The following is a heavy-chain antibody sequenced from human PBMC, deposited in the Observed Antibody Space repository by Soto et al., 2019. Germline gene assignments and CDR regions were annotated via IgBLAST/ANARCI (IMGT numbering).Heavy chain of an antibody. J-gene: IGHJ5*02. CDR1: GGSISGYD. D-gene: IGHD2-21*01. CDR3: ARLGAYYQSLDP. V-gene: IGHV4-34*01. CDR2: IYHSGST. Sequence: SETMSVTCAVDGGSISGYDWSWISQTPGKGLEWIGEIYHSGSTYYNPSLKSRVTISVDTSKNQFSLRLTSVTAADSAVYYCARLGAYYQSLDPWGPGTLVTVSS.